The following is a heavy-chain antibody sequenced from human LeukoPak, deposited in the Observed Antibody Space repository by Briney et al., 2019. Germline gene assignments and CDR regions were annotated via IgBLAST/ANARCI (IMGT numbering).Heavy chain of an antibody. CDR1: GGSFSGYY. V-gene: IGHV4-34*01. CDR3: ARAEKLIFGVVIAYYYYGMDV. D-gene: IGHD3-3*01. J-gene: IGHJ6*02. Sequence: SETLSLTCAVYGGSFSGYYWSWIRQPPGKGLEWIGEINHSGSTNCNPSLKSRVTISVDTSKNQFSLKLSSVTAADTAVYYCARAEKLIFGVVIAYYYYGMDVWGQGTTVTVSS. CDR2: INHSGST.